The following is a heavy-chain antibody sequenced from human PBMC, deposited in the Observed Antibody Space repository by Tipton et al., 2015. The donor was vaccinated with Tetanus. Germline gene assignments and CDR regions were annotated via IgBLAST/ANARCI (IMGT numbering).Heavy chain of an antibody. Sequence: TLSLTCTVSGGSISSYNWSWIRQPPGKGLEWIGYIYYSGSTNYNPSLKSRVTISVDTSKNQFSLKLSSVTAADTAVYYCASSHYDFWSGYLNWFDPWGQGTLVTVSS. V-gene: IGHV4-59*08. CDR3: ASSHYDFWSGYLNWFDP. D-gene: IGHD3-3*01. J-gene: IGHJ5*02. CDR2: IYYSGST. CDR1: GGSISSYN.